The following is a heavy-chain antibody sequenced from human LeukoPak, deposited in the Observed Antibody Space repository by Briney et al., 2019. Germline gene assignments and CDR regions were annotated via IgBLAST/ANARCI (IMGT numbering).Heavy chain of an antibody. V-gene: IGHV3-33*01. CDR1: GFTFSRYG. D-gene: IGHD6-13*01. Sequence: GMSLRLSCAASGFTFSRYGMHWVRQAPGKGLEWVALIWFDGTNENYGDSVNGRFTISRDNSKNTVYLEMSRLRAEDTALDYCARVRDSRDSDAFVTWGQGTMVTISS. CDR2: IWFDGTNE. J-gene: IGHJ3*02. CDR3: ARVRDSRDSDAFVT.